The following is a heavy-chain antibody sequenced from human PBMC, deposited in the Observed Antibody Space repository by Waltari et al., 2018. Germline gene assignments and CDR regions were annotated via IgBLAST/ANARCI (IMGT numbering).Heavy chain of an antibody. CDR3: AKGGALLWFREGDGAFDI. D-gene: IGHD3-10*01. CDR2: ISGSGGST. J-gene: IGHJ3*02. CDR1: GFTFSSYA. V-gene: IGHV3-23*04. Sequence: EVQLVESGGGLVQPGGSLRLSCAASGFTFSSYAMSWVRQAPGEGLEWVSAISGSGGSTYYADSVKGRFTISRDNSKNTLYLQMNSLRAEDTAVYYCAKGGALLWFREGDGAFDIWGQETMVTVSS.